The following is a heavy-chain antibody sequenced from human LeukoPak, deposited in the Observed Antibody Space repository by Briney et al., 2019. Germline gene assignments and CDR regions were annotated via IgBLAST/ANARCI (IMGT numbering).Heavy chain of an antibody. CDR2: INPSGGST. CDR3: ARGRGGFLEWLV. D-gene: IGHD3-3*01. J-gene: IGHJ4*02. V-gene: IGHV1-46*01. Sequence: ASVKVSCKASGYTFTSYYMHWVRQAPGQGLEWMGIINPSGGSTSYAQKFQGRVTITRNTSISTAYMELSSLRSEDTAVYYCARGRGGFLEWLVWGQGTLVTVSS. CDR1: GYTFTSYY.